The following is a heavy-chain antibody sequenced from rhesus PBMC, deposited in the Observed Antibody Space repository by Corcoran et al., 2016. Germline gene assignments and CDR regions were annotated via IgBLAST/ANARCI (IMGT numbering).Heavy chain of an antibody. CDR2: IRSKAYGGTA. CDR3: TTEWLRFDV. D-gene: IGHD2-33*01. CDR1: GFHFSDHY. Sequence: EVQLVASGGGLVQHGGSLRMSCAAYGFHFSDHYMYWVRQAPGKGLEWVGFIRSKAYGGTAEYAASVKGRFTISRDDSKSIAYLQMNSLKTEDTAVYYCTTEWLRFDVWGAGVLVTVSS. J-gene: IGHJ5-1*01. V-gene: IGHV3-184*01.